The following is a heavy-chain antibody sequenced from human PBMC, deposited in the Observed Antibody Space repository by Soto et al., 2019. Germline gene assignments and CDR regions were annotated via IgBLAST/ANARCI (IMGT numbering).Heavy chain of an antibody. CDR3: TRLLYGSGSWFDP. Sequence: PSETLSLTCTVSGGSISSYYWSWIRQPPGKGLEWIGYIYYSGSTNYNPSLKSRVTISVDTSKNQFSLKLSFMTAADTAVYYGTRLLYGSGSWFDPWGQGTLVTVS. J-gene: IGHJ5*02. V-gene: IGHV4-59*08. D-gene: IGHD3-10*01. CDR2: IYYSGST. CDR1: GGSISSYY.